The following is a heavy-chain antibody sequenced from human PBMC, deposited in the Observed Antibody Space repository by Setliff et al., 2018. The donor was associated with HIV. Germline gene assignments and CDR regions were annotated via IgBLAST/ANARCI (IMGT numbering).Heavy chain of an antibody. D-gene: IGHD5-18*01. J-gene: IGHJ4*02. Sequence: PGGSLRLSCAASGFTFSTYSMNWVRQALGKGLEWVSSISSSSRSKYYADSVKGRFTISRDNAKNSLYLQMNSLTAEDTAVYYCARDAPWDSYGLDYWGQGTLVTVSS. CDR1: GFTFSTYS. CDR2: ISSSSRSK. CDR3: ARDAPWDSYGLDY. V-gene: IGHV3-21*04.